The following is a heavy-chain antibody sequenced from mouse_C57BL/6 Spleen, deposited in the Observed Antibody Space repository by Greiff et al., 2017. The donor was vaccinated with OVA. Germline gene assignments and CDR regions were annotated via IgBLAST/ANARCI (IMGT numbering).Heavy chain of an antibody. J-gene: IGHJ2*01. D-gene: IGHD4-1*01. CDR3: ASLLTNFDY. CDR1: GYTFTSYG. Sequence: VKLMASGAELARPGASVTLSCKASGYTFTSYGISWVKQRTGQGLAWIGEIYPRRGTTYYNEKFKGKATLTADKSSRTAYMELRSLTSEDSAVYFCASLLTNFDYWGQGTTLTVSS. CDR2: IYPRRGTT. V-gene: IGHV1-81*01.